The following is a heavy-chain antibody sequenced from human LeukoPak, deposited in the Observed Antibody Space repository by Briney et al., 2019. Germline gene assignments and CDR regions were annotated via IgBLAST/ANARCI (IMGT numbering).Heavy chain of an antibody. CDR3: ARDRAEYSSGGYPYYYDSSGYYAHVYFDY. J-gene: IGHJ4*02. Sequence: PGWSLRLSCAASGFTFDDCGMGWVRQAPGKGLEWVSGINWNGGSTGYADSVKGRFTISRDNAKNSLYLQMNSLRAEDTAMYYCARDRAEYSSGGYPYYYDSSGYYAHVYFDYWGQGTLVTVSS. D-gene: IGHD3-22*01. CDR1: GFTFDDCG. V-gene: IGHV3-20*04. CDR2: INWNGGST.